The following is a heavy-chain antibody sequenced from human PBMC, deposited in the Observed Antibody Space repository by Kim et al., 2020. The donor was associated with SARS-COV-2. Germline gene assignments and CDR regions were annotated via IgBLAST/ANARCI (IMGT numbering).Heavy chain of an antibody. V-gene: IGHV3-11*05. Sequence: GGSLRLSCAASGFTFSDYYMSWIRQAPGKGLEWVSYISSSSSYTNYADSVKGRFTISRDNAKNSLYLQMNSLRAEDTAVYYCARDHPEDLGFLERDYYYYYGMDVWGQGTTVTVSS. CDR2: ISSSSSYT. CDR3: ARDHPEDLGFLERDYYYYYGMDV. CDR1: GFTFSDYY. D-gene: IGHD3-3*01. J-gene: IGHJ6*02.